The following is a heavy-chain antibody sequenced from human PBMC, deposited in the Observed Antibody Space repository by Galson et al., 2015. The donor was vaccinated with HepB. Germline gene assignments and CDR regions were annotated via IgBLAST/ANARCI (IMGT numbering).Heavy chain of an antibody. CDR2: IWHDATNK. V-gene: IGHV3-33*01. CDR1: GFGFNKPG. J-gene: IGHJ6*02. D-gene: IGHD4-17*01. CDR3: ARVYDGDDAGEDYGMDV. Sequence: SLRLSCAASGFGFNKPGMHWVRQAPGKGPEWVAVIWHDATNKFYADSVRGRFTVSRDNVNDMLYLQMNSLRADDTAVYYCARVYDGDDAGEDYGMDVWGPGATVTVSS.